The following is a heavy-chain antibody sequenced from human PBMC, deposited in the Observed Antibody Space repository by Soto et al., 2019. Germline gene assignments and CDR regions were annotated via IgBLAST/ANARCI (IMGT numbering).Heavy chain of an antibody. V-gene: IGHV1-69*06. CDR1: GGTFSSYA. Sequence: SVKLSCPASGGTFSSYAISWVRQAPGQGLEWMGGIIPIFGTANYAQKFQGRVTITADKSTSTAYMELSSLRSEDTALYYWARGPDVDDQRLSGAYYYGIIVWG. CDR2: IIPIFGTA. J-gene: IGHJ6*02. D-gene: IGHD2-2*01. CDR3: ARGPDVDDQRLSGAYYYGIIV.